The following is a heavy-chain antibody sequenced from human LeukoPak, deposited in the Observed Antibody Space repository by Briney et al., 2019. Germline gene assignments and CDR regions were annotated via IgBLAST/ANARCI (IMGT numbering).Heavy chain of an antibody. V-gene: IGHV5-51*01. Sequence: GESLKISCKGSGYSFTSHWIAWVRQMPGKGLEWMGIFYPGDSDTRYSPSFQGQVTISADKSIATAYLQWSSLKASDTAMYYCARHAVRDGYNRHNDYWGQGTLVTVSS. CDR1: GYSFTSHW. CDR2: FYPGDSDT. D-gene: IGHD5-24*01. CDR3: ARHAVRDGYNRHNDY. J-gene: IGHJ4*02.